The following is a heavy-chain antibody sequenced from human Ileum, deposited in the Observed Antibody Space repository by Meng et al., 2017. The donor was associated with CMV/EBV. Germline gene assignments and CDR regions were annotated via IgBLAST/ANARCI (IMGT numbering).Heavy chain of an antibody. CDR3: ATNSDFWSGYWNY. Sequence: SGASISSGDSSWTWVRQHPEKGLEWIGYISYNGNTNYNPSLKSRITISLDTSKNQFSLNLRSVTAADTAVYYCATNSDFWSGYWNYWGQGTLVTVSS. V-gene: IGHV4-31*02. CDR1: GASISSGDSS. J-gene: IGHJ4*02. D-gene: IGHD3-3*01. CDR2: ISYNGNT.